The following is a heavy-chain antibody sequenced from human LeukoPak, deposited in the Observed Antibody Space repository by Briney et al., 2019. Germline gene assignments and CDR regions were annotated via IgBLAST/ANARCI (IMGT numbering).Heavy chain of an antibody. CDR3: ASWMAHYGMDV. CDR1: GFTFSDYY. V-gene: IGHV3-11*01. CDR2: ISSSGSTI. J-gene: IGHJ6*02. D-gene: IGHD5-24*01. Sequence: PGGSLRLSCAASGFTFSDYYMSRIRQAPGKGLEWVSYISSSGSTIYYADSVKGRFTISRDNAKNSLYLQMSSLRAEDTAVYYCASWMAHYGMDVWGQGTTVTISS.